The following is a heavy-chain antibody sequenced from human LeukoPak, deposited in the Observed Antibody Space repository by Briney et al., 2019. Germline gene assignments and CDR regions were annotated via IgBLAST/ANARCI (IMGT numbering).Heavy chain of an antibody. D-gene: IGHD3-3*01. CDR2: ISAYNGNT. CDR3: ARVTIFGVVIRWFDP. CDR1: GYTFTSYG. V-gene: IGHV1-18*01. J-gene: IGHJ5*02. Sequence: ASVKVSCKASGYTFTSYGISWVRQAPGQGLEWMGWISAYNGNTNYAQKLQGRVTMTTDTSTSTAYVELRSLRSDDAAVYYCARVTIFGVVIRWFDPWGQGTLVTVSS.